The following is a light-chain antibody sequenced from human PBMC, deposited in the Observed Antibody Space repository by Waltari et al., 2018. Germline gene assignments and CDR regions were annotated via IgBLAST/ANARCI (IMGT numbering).Light chain of an antibody. J-gene: IGKJ3*01. CDR3: QQYYSTLT. CDR2: WAS. Sequence: DIVMTQSPDSLAVSLGERATINCKSSQIVLYNSNNKNYLAWYQQKPGQPPKLLIYWASTREAGVPDRFSGSGSGTDFTLTISSLQAEDVAVYYCQQYYSTLTFGSGTKVDIK. CDR1: QIVLYNSNNKNY. V-gene: IGKV4-1*01.